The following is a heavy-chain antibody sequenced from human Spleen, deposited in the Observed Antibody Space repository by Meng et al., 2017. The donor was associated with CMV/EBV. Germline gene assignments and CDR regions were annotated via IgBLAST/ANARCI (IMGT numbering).Heavy chain of an antibody. CDR1: GFTFSSFA. D-gene: IGHD1-1*01. V-gene: IGHV3-74*01. CDR3: ARGWAGTTVY. CDR2: INSDGSST. J-gene: IGHJ4*02. Sequence: GESLKISCAASGFTFSSFAMNWVRQAPGKGLEWVSRINSDGSSTSYADSVKGRFTISRDNAKNTLYLQMNSLRAEDTAVYYCARGWAGTTVYWGQGTLVTVSS.